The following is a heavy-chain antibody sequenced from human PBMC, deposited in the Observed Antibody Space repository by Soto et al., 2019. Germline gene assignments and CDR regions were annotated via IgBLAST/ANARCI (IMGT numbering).Heavy chain of an antibody. CDR3: ARAGYSSGWYEWFDP. Sequence: EVHLVESGGGLVQPGGSLRLSCAASGFTFSSSWMHWVRQVPGKGLLWLSRINVDGSTTTYADYLKGRFTISRDNAKNTMYLQMNNLRAEDTAVYYCARAGYSSGWYEWFDPWGQGTLVTVSS. CDR1: GFTFSSSW. D-gene: IGHD6-19*01. CDR2: INVDGSTT. J-gene: IGHJ5*02. V-gene: IGHV3-74*01.